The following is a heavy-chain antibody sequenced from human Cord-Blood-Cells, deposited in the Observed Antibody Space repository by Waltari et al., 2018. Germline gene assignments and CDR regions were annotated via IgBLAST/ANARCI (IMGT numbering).Heavy chain of an antibody. CDR2: IDYSVST. CDR3: ARSGGRAAAGTLLNWFDP. V-gene: IGHV4-31*03. D-gene: IGHD6-13*01. Sequence: QVQLQESGPGLVKPSQTLSLTCTVSGGSISSGGYYWSWIRQHSGEGLEWIGYIDYSVSTYYNASRKSRVTISVDTSKNKCSLKLSSVTAADAAVYYCARSGGRAAAGTLLNWFDPWGQGTLVTVSS. CDR1: GGSISSGGYY. J-gene: IGHJ5*02.